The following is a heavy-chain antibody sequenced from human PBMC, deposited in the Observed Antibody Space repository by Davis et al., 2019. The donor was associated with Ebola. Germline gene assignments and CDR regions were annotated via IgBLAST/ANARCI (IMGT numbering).Heavy chain of an antibody. Sequence: PGGSLRLSCAASGITFSRYSMNWVRQAPGKGLEWVAFISSGSFTIHYADSVKGRFTISRDNAKNSLFLQMNSLRDEDTAVYYWARWSILGQWGQGTLVTVSS. CDR2: ISSGSFTI. CDR3: ARWSILGQ. J-gene: IGHJ4*02. D-gene: IGHD3-3*01. V-gene: IGHV3-48*02. CDR1: GITFSRYS.